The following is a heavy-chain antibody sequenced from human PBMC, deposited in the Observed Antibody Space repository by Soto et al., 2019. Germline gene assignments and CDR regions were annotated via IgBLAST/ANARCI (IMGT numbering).Heavy chain of an antibody. CDR1: GFTFDTYA. CDR3: ALTYYYHSSGFS. D-gene: IGHD3-22*01. CDR2: VSGSGDST. V-gene: IGHV3-23*01. J-gene: IGHJ5*02. Sequence: GGSLRLSCAASGFTFDTYAMSWVRQAPGKGLEWVSAVSGSGDSTYYADSVKGRFTISRDNSKNTLFLQMDSLRAEDTAIYYCALTYYYHSSGFSWGQGSLVTVSS.